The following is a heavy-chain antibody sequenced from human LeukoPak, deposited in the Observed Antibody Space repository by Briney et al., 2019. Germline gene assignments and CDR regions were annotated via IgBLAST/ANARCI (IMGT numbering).Heavy chain of an antibody. V-gene: IGHV3-30*01. J-gene: IGHJ4*02. Sequence: GRSLRLSCAASGFTFSSYAMHWVRQAPGKGLEWVALISYHGDITYYADSVKGRFTLSRDNSKTTLFLQLNSLRAEDTAVYYCARDSTYYYDSGSSGPHYFDFWGQGPLVTVSS. CDR3: ARDSTYYYDSGSSGPHYFDF. CDR1: GFTFSSYA. D-gene: IGHD3-10*01. CDR2: ISYHGDIT.